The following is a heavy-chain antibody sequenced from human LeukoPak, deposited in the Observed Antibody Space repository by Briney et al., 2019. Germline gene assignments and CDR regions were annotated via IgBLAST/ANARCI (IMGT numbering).Heavy chain of an antibody. J-gene: IGHJ6*01. V-gene: IGHV3-7*03. CDR2: VNRDGSET. CDR1: GFSLSIHW. CDR3: ARHNGMDV. Sequence: GGSLRLSCAVSGFSLSIHWMTCARQVPGGGPEWLANVNRDGSETYYLAYVQGRFTISKANAKNSLYLKMNSLRAEDTALYRCARHNGMDVWGQGTTVTVSS.